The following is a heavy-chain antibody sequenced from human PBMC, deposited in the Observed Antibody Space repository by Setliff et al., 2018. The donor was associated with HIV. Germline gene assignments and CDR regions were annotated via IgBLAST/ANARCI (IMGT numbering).Heavy chain of an antibody. Sequence: ASVTVSCKASGYTFTRYFMHCVRQAPGQGLEWMGGIIPIFGTANYAQKFQGRVTITTDESTSTAYMELNSLRAEDTAVYYCAKEHCGSTSCYSLFDYWGQGTLVTVSS. CDR3: AKEHCGSTSCYSLFDY. CDR1: GYTFTRYF. V-gene: IGHV1-69*05. D-gene: IGHD2-2*01. CDR2: IIPIFGTA. J-gene: IGHJ4*02.